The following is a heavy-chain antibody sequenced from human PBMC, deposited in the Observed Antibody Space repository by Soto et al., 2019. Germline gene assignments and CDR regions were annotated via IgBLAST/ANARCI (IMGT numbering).Heavy chain of an antibody. V-gene: IGHV1-18*04. Sequence: GASVKVSCKASGYTFTSYGISWVRQAPGQGXEWMGWISAYNGNTNYAQKLQGRVTMTTDTSTSTAYMELRSLRSDDTAVYYCARDFVYYDFWSGYLYYYYYGMDVWGQGTTVTVSS. CDR3: ARDFVYYDFWSGYLYYYYYGMDV. CDR1: GYTFTSYG. D-gene: IGHD3-3*01. CDR2: ISAYNGNT. J-gene: IGHJ6*02.